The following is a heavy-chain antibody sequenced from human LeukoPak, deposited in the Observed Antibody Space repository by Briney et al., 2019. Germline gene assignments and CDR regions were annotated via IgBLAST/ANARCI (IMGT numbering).Heavy chain of an antibody. Sequence: SETLSLTCTISGGSVSSNDYYWGWIRQPPGRGLEWIGTIHYSGSTYYKASLKSRVTISIGTSKKQFSLTLSSVTAAVTAVYYCARIRSYYDSGYYPYYIDYWGQGILVTVSS. J-gene: IGHJ4*02. CDR1: GGSVSSNDYY. D-gene: IGHD3-22*01. CDR3: ARIRSYYDSGYYPYYIDY. CDR2: IHYSGST. V-gene: IGHV4-39*07.